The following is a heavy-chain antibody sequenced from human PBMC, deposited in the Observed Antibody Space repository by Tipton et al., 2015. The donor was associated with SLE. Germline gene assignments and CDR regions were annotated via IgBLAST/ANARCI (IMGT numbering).Heavy chain of an antibody. V-gene: IGHV3-23*01. J-gene: IGHJ2*01. Sequence: SLRLSCEASGFSFTTYGMNWVRQAPGKGLEWVSGVSGSGGTTYFADSVKGRFSISRDNSKNTLYLQLNSLRVEATAVYYCAAGSGGLWYFDLWGRGTLVTVSS. CDR3: AAGSGGLWYFDL. D-gene: IGHD1-14*01. CDR1: GFSFTTYG. CDR2: VSGSGGTT.